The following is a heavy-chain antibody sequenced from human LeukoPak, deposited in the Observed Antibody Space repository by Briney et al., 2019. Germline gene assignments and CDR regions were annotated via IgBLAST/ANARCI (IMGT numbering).Heavy chain of an antibody. V-gene: IGHV3-48*03. D-gene: IGHD2-8*01. CDR1: RFTFSSYE. CDR3: AREDTGVAFDI. CDR2: ISGSGIK. Sequence: GGSLRLSCAASRFTFSSYEMNWVRQAPGKGLEWVSYISGSGIKHYADSVKGRFTISSDNAKNSLYLQMNSLRVEDTAVYYCAREDTGVAFDIWGQGTTVTV. J-gene: IGHJ3*02.